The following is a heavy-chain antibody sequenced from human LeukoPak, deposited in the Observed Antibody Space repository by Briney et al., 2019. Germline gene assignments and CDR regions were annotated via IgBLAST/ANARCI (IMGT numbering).Heavy chain of an antibody. CDR1: GFTFSSYA. Sequence: GGSLRLSCAASGFTFSSYAMSWVRQAPGKGLEWVSAISGSGGSTYYADSVKGRFTISRDNAKNSLYLQMNSLRAEDTAVYYCEVGSGLIGPDYWGQGTLVTVSS. V-gene: IGHV3-23*01. J-gene: IGHJ4*02. CDR3: EVGSGLIGPDY. D-gene: IGHD3-10*01. CDR2: ISGSGGST.